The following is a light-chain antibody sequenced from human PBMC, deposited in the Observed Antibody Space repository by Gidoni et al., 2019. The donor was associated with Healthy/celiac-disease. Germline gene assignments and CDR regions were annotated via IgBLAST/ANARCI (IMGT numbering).Light chain of an antibody. J-gene: IGKJ1*01. V-gene: IGKV3-11*01. CDR3: QQRSNWPSGT. CDR2: DAS. Sequence: EIVLTQSPATLSLSPGERATLSCRASQSVSSYLACYQQKPGQAPRLLIYDASNRATGIPARFSNRGSGTDFTLTISSLEPEDFAVYYCQQRSNWPSGTFGQGTKVEIK. CDR1: QSVSSY.